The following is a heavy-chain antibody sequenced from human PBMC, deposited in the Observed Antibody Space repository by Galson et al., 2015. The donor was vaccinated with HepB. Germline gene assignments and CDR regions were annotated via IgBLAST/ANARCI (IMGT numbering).Heavy chain of an antibody. CDR1: GFTFSGSA. Sequence: SLRLSCAASGFTFSGSAMHWVRQASGKGLEWVGRIRSKANSYATAYAASVKGRFTISRDDSKNTAYLQMNSLKTEDTAVYYCTGRIVGATTGGDYWGQGTLVTVSS. J-gene: IGHJ4*02. CDR2: IRSKANSYAT. CDR3: TGRIVGATTGGDY. V-gene: IGHV3-73*01. D-gene: IGHD1-26*01.